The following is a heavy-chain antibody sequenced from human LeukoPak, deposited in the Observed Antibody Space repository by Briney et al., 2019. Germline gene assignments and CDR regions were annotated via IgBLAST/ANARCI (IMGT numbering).Heavy chain of an antibody. V-gene: IGHV4-59*01. CDR1: GGSISGYY. D-gene: IGHD5-18*01. Sequence: SETLSLTCTVSGGSISGYYWSWIRQPPGKGLEWIGYIYYSGSTNYNPSLKSRVTISVDTSKNQFSLKLSSVTAADTAVYYCARGNAAMVPFDYWGQGTQVTVSS. CDR3: ARGNAAMVPFDY. CDR2: IYYSGST. J-gene: IGHJ4*02.